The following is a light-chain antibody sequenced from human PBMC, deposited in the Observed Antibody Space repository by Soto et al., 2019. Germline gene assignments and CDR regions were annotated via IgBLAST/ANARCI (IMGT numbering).Light chain of an antibody. CDR3: ATRDNSLSRWV. Sequence: QSVLTQPPSASGTPGQRVTISCSGSSSNIGTNYVYWYKQLPGTAPKLLIYCNAQRPSGVPDRLSGSKSGTSASLAISGLRSEDEADYYCATRDNSLSRWVFGGGTKVTVL. V-gene: IGLV1-47*02. J-gene: IGLJ3*02. CDR2: CNA. CDR1: SSNIGTNY.